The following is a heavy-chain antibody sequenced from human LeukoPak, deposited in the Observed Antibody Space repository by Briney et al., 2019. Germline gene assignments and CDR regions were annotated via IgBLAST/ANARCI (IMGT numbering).Heavy chain of an antibody. V-gene: IGHV1-69*13. CDR1: GGTFSSYA. CDR3: ARGLPGDNYYYYMDV. Sequence: ASVKVSCKASGGTFSSYAISWVRQAPGQGLEWMGGIIPIFGTANYAQKFQGRVTITADESTSTAYMELSSLRSEDTAVYYCARGLPGDNYYYYMDVWGKGTTVTVSS. J-gene: IGHJ6*03. CDR2: IIPIFGTA. D-gene: IGHD7-27*01.